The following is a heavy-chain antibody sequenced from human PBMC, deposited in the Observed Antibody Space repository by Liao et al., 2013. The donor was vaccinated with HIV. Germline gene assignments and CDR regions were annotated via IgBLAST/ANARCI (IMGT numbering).Heavy chain of an antibody. CDR3: ARGPGHFDS. V-gene: IGHV4-4*08. D-gene: IGHD1-1*01. J-gene: IGHJ4*02. CDR2: IYQSGST. CDR1: GGSISSYY. Sequence: QVQLQESGPGLVKPSQTLALTCSVSGGSISSYYWTWIRQSPGKGLDLIGFIYQSGSTNYSPSLRRRVTISVDPSKNQFSLRLRSVTAIDTAVYYCARGPGHFDSWGQGTLVTVSS.